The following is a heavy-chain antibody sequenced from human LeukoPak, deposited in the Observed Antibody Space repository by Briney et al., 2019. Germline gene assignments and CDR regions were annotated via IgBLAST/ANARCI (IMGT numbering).Heavy chain of an antibody. J-gene: IGHJ4*02. V-gene: IGHV3-23*01. D-gene: IGHD5-18*01. CDR1: GFIFNDYA. CDR3: ARGLGYSYGYLDY. Sequence: GGSLRLSCAASGFIFNDYAMSWVRQVPGKGLECVSVISASGGKTYYADSVKGRFTISRDNSKNTLYLQMNSLRAEDTAVYYCARGLGYSYGYLDYWGQGTLVTVSS. CDR2: ISASGGKT.